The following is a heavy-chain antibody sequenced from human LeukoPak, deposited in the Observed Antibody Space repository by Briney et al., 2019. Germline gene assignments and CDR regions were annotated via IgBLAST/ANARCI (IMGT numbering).Heavy chain of an antibody. CDR2: ISYDASNK. V-gene: IGHV3-30*03. CDR1: GFTFSSYG. Sequence: GGSLRLSCAASGFTFSSYGMHWVRQAPGKGLEWVAVISYDASNKYYAYSVNGRFTISRDNSKNTLYLQMNSLRAEDTAVYFCARGAILVGAPYYFDYWGQGTLVTVSS. CDR3: ARGAILVGAPYYFDY. D-gene: IGHD1-26*01. J-gene: IGHJ4*02.